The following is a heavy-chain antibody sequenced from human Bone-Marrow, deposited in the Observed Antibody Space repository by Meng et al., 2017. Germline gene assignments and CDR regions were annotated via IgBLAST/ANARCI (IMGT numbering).Heavy chain of an antibody. V-gene: IGHV3-74*03. J-gene: IGHJ4*02. Sequence: EVGLGLSRRDVVQPGGCLGFSCAFTGFTCSSYNQHPVSEMPGKGLVCVSRINTDASITTYADSVKGRFTISRDDAKNTLDLQMNSLRAEDTAVYYCARDDDWVIFDHWGQGALVTSPQ. CDR1: GFTCSSYN. CDR3: ARDDDWVIFDH. CDR2: INTDASIT. D-gene: IGHD3-9*01.